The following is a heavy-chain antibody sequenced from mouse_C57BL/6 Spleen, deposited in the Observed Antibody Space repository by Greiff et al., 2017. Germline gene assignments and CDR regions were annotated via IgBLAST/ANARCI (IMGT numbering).Heavy chain of an antibody. CDR1: GYTFTSYW. Sequence: QVQLQQPGAELVKPGASVKLSCKASGYTFTSYWMHWVKQRPGRGLEWIGRIDPNSGGTKYNEKFKSKATLTVDKPSSTAYMQLSSLTSEDSAVYYYAVYYDPLSYWYFDVWGTGTTVTVSS. CDR2: IDPNSGGT. V-gene: IGHV1-72*01. CDR3: AVYYDPLSYWYFDV. D-gene: IGHD2-4*01. J-gene: IGHJ1*03.